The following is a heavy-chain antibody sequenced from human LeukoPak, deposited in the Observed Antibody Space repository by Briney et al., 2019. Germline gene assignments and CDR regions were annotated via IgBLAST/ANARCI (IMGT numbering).Heavy chain of an antibody. Sequence: QPGGSLRLSCEASGFTFSSYGMHWVRQAPGGGLEWVAVISYDGSDKRYGDSAKGRFTISRDNSKNTLYLQMNSLRAEDTAVYYCTRGGRSFGGMDVWGQGTTVTVSS. V-gene: IGHV3-30*03. CDR3: TRGGRSFGGMDV. J-gene: IGHJ6*02. D-gene: IGHD2-15*01. CDR1: GFTFSSYG. CDR2: ISYDGSDK.